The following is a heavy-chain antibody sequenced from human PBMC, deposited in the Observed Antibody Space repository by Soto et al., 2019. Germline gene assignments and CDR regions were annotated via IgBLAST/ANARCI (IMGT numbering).Heavy chain of an antibody. CDR3: ARDRESLSY. CDR1: GFTFSYCT. J-gene: IGHJ4*02. CDR2: IISSDYI. Sequence: GGSLRLSCAASGFTFSYCTMNWVRQAPGKGLEWVSSIISSDYIYYADSVKGRFTISRDNAKNSVYLQMDSLRAEDTAVYYCARDRESLSYWGQGTLVTVSS. V-gene: IGHV3-21*01.